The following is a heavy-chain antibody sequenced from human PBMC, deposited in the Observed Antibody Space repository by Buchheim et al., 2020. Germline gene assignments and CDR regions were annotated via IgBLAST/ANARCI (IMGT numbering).Heavy chain of an antibody. V-gene: IGHV3-23*01. D-gene: IGHD2-2*01. Sequence: EVQLLESGGGLVQPGGSLRLSCAASGFTFSSYAMSWVRQAPGKGLEWVSAISGSGGSTYYADSVKGRFTISRDNSKNTLYLQMNSLRAEDTAVYYCATLARYCSSTSCYLMYFDLWGRGTL. CDR3: ATLARYCSSTSCYLMYFDL. J-gene: IGHJ2*01. CDR1: GFTFSSYA. CDR2: ISGSGGST.